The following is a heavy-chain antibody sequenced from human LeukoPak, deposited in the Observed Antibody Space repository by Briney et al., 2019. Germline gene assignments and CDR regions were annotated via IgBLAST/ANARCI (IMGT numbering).Heavy chain of an antibody. CDR2: INWDGGST. J-gene: IGHJ4*01. Sequence: GGSLRLSCAASGFNFDDYTMHWVRQIPGKSLEWVSLINWDGGSTFYADSVKGGFTISRDTRKNFLYLQMISLRTEDTALYYCAKDLGKVIAAAGTSGFDSWGRGTLVTVSS. CDR1: GFNFDDYT. CDR3: AKDLGKVIAAAGTSGFDS. V-gene: IGHV3-43*01. D-gene: IGHD6-13*01.